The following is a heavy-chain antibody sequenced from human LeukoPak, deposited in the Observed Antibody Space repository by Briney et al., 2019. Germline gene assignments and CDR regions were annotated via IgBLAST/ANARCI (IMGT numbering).Heavy chain of an antibody. D-gene: IGHD3-3*01. CDR2: ISGNAGST. J-gene: IGHJ4*02. CDR3: AKDGLQFSEWLPPLGY. Sequence: GGSLRLSCAAYGFTLSSYATSWVRQAPGKGLEWVSLISGNAGSTYYADSVKGRFTISRDITKNTLYLQMNSLRAEDTAVYYCAKDGLQFSEWLPPLGYWGQGTLVTVSS. CDR1: GFTLSSYA. V-gene: IGHV3-23*01.